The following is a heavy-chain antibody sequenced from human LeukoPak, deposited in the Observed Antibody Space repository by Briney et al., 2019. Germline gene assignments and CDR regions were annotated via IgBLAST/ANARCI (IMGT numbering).Heavy chain of an antibody. CDR1: GGTFSSYA. D-gene: IGHD4-17*01. CDR3: ARARTTVTNYYYYYMDV. J-gene: IGHJ6*03. V-gene: IGHV1-69*01. Sequence: SVKVSCKASGGTFSSYAISWVRQAPGQGLEWMGGIIPIFGTANYAQKFQGRVTITADESTSTAYTELSSLRSEDTAVYYCARARTTVTNYYYYYMDVWGKGTTVTVSS. CDR2: IIPIFGTA.